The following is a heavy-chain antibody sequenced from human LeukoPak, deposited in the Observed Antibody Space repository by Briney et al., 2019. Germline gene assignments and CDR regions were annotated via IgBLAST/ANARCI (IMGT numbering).Heavy chain of an antibody. J-gene: IGHJ6*02. CDR2: ISSSSSYT. Sequence: GGSLRLSCAVSGLTFSDYRMIWVRQAPGKGLEWVSYISSSSSYTNYADSVKGRFTISRDNSKNTLYLQMNSLRAEDTAVYYCAKDLSAAGPYGMDVWGQGTTVTVSS. CDR1: GLTFSDYR. V-gene: IGHV3-11*06. D-gene: IGHD6-13*01. CDR3: AKDLSAAGPYGMDV.